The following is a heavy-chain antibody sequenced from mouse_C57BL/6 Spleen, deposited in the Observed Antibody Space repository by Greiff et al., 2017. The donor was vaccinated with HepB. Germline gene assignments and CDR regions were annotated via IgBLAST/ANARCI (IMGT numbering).Heavy chain of an antibody. CDR2: INYDGSST. D-gene: IGHD2-5*01. Sequence: EVKLMESEGGLVQPGSSMKLSCTASGFTFSDYYMAWVRQVPEKGLEWVANINYDGSSTYYLDSLKSRFIISRDNAKNILYLQMSSLKSEDTATYYCARGGGPYYSNPWYFDVWGTGTTVTVSS. CDR1: GFTFSDYY. V-gene: IGHV5-16*01. J-gene: IGHJ1*03. CDR3: ARGGGPYYSNPWYFDV.